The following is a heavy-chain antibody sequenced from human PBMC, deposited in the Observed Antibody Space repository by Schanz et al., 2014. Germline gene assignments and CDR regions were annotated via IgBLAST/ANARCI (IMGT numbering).Heavy chain of an antibody. D-gene: IGHD6-13*01. Sequence: EVKLLESGGTLVRPGGSLRLSCAASGFTFSTYAMGWVRQARGKGLEWVSIISGSGGNTYYADAVRGRFTISRDNSKTAVYLQMNSLRVEDTAVYFCVSQTGSPNYWGQGTLVTVSS. CDR2: ISGSGGNT. CDR3: VSQTGSPNY. CDR1: GFTFSTYA. J-gene: IGHJ4*02. V-gene: IGHV3-23*01.